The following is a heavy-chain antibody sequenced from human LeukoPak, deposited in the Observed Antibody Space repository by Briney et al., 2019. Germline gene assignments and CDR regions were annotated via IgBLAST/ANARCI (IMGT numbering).Heavy chain of an antibody. CDR3: ARGYCSGGSCYSGFDY. CDR2: IYHSGST. V-gene: IGHV4-4*02. D-gene: IGHD2-15*01. J-gene: IGHJ4*02. Sequence: SGTLSLTCAVSGVSISSGHWWGWVRQPPGKGLEWIGSIYHSGSTYYNPSLKSRVTIAVDTSKNQFSLKLSSVTAADTAVYYCARGYCSGGSCYSGFDYWGQGTLVTVSS. CDR1: GVSISSGHW.